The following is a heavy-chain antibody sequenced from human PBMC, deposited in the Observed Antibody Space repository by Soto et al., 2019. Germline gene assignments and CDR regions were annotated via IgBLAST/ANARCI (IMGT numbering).Heavy chain of an antibody. V-gene: IGHV3-23*01. CDR2: ISGGGDAT. CDR1: GFTFINYA. D-gene: IGHD2-21*01. J-gene: IGHJ2*01. CDR3: ARKVVGSTSRPDYWYFDL. Sequence: EVQLLESGGDSVQPGGSVRLSCAGSGFTFINYAMNWVRQAPGKGLEWVSTISGGGDATFFAESVRGRFTFSRDNSKNTVTLQMSSLGVDDTAVYYCARKVVGSTSRPDYWYFDLWGRGTLVTVSS.